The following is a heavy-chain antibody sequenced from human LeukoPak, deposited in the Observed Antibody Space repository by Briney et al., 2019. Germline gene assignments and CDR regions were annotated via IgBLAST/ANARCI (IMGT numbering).Heavy chain of an antibody. CDR2: IYYSGST. D-gene: IGHD3-16*02. CDR1: GGSISSYY. CDR3: ARRTVFPGGVIVIPFDY. J-gene: IGHJ4*02. V-gene: IGHV4-39*01. Sequence: SETLSLTCTVSGGSISSYYWGWIRQPPGKGLEWIGSIYYSGSTYYNPSLKSRVTISVDTSKNQFSLKLSSVTAADTAVYYCARRTVFPGGVIVIPFDYWGQGTLVTVSS.